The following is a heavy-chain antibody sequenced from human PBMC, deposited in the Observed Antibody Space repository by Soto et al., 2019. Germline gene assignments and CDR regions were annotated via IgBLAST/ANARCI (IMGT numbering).Heavy chain of an antibody. CDR3: ARGHPSGQPRHRSFSSYYCYLGV. Sequence: SVKVSCKASGGTFSSYTISWVRQAPGQGPEWMGRIIPILGIANYAQKFQGRVTITADKSTSTAYMELSSLRSEDTAVYYCARGHPSGQPRHRSFSSYYCYLGVLGKVTTGTV. CDR2: IIPILGIA. CDR1: GGTFSSYT. J-gene: IGHJ6*03. V-gene: IGHV1-69*02. D-gene: IGHD6-19*01.